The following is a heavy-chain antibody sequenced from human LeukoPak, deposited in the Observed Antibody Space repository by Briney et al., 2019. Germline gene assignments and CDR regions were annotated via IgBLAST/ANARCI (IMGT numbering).Heavy chain of an antibody. CDR3: AKWFQLRYFDWPSPPDFQH. Sequence: GRSLRLSCAASGFTFSSYAMHWVRQAPGKGLEWVAVISYDGSNKYYADSVKGRFTISRDNSKNTLYLQMNSLRAEDTAVYYCAKWFQLRYFDWPSPPDFQHWGQGTLVTVSS. CDR1: GFTFSSYA. D-gene: IGHD3-9*01. V-gene: IGHV3-30*18. CDR2: ISYDGSNK. J-gene: IGHJ1*01.